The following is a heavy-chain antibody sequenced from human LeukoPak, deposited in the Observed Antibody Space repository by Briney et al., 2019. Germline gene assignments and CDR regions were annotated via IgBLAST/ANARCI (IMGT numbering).Heavy chain of an antibody. V-gene: IGHV4-4*08. CDR3: ARIADSGSYFSFDY. CDR2: IYTSGRT. D-gene: IGHD3-10*01. J-gene: IGHJ4*02. Sequence: PSETLSLTCTVSGGSISSYYWSWIRQPPGKGLEWIGYIYTSGRTNYNPSLKSRVTISVDTSKNQFSLKLSSVTAADTAVYYCARIADSGSYFSFDYWGQGTLVTVSS. CDR1: GGSISSYY.